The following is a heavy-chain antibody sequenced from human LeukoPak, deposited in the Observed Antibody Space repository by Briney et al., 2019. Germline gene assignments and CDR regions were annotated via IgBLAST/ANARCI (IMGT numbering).Heavy chain of an antibody. D-gene: IGHD3-22*01. Sequence: GGSLRLSCAASGFTFSDYYMSWIRQAPGKGLEWVSYISSSGSTIYYADSVKGRFTISRDNAKNSLYLQMNSLRAEDTAVYYCARDPSSGYSTGWFDPWGQGTLVTVSS. CDR3: ARDPSSGYSTGWFDP. J-gene: IGHJ5*02. CDR2: ISSSGSTI. CDR1: GFTFSDYY. V-gene: IGHV3-11*01.